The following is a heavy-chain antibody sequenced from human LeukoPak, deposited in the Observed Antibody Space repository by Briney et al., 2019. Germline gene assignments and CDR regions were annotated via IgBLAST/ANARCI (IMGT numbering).Heavy chain of an antibody. CDR3: ARAYDILSPPDY. D-gene: IGHD3-9*01. J-gene: IGHJ4*02. CDR1: GGSVSSYY. Sequence: SETLSLTCTVPGGSVSSYYWSWIRQPAGKGLEWIGRIYTSGSTNYNPSLKSRVTMSVDTSKNQFSLKLSSVTAADTAVYYCARAYDILSPPDYWGQGTLVTVSS. CDR2: IYTSGST. V-gene: IGHV4-4*07.